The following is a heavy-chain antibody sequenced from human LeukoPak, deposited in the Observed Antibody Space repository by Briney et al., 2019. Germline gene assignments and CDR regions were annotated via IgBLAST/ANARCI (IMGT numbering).Heavy chain of an antibody. CDR3: ASNTYYYDSSGYLKGYYFDY. V-gene: IGHV4-34*01. D-gene: IGHD3-22*01. J-gene: IGHJ4*02. CDR1: GGSFSGYY. CDR2: INHSGST. Sequence: LSETLSLTCAVYGGSFSGYYWSWIRQPPGKGLEWIGEINHSGSTNYNPSLKSRVTISVDTSKNQFSLKLSSVTAADTAVYYCASNTYYYDSSGYLKGYYFDYWGQGTLVTVSS.